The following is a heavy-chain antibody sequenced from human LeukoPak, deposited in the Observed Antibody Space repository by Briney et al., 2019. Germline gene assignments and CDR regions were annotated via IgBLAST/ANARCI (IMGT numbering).Heavy chain of an antibody. CDR3: AREDDFWPYYGMDV. D-gene: IGHD3-3*01. V-gene: IGHV3-21*01. Sequence: GSLRLSCAASGFTFNSYSMNWVRLAPGKGLGGVSSISSSSSYIYYADSVKGRFTISRDNAKNSLYLQMNSLRAEDTAVYYCAREDDFWPYYGMDVWGQGATVTVSS. J-gene: IGHJ6*02. CDR1: GFTFNSYS. CDR2: ISSSSSYI.